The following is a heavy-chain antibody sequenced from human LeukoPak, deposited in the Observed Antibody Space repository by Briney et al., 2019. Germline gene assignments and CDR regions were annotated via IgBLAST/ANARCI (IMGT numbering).Heavy chain of an antibody. CDR1: GYTFTSYY. Sequence: ASVRVSCKASGYTFTSYYMRWVRQAPGQGLEWMGLINPTGGSTGYAQKFQGRVTMTRDMSTSTDYMELSSLRFEDTAIYYCARDNSVGDNAWWFDPWGQGTLVTVSS. CDR3: ARDNSVGDNAWWFDP. V-gene: IGHV1-46*01. D-gene: IGHD1-26*01. CDR2: INPTGGST. J-gene: IGHJ5*02.